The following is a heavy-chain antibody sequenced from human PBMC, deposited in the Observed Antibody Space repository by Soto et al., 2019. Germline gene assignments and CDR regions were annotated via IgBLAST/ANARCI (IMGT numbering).Heavy chain of an antibody. CDR2: IIPIFGTA. CDR1: GGTFSSYA. CDR3: AIHGVCYMCVDSRFDP. Sequence: QVQLVQSGAEVKKPGSSVKVSCKASGGTFSSYAISWVRQAPGQGLEWMGGIIPIFGTANYAQKFQGRVTSSADESTRTAYMELSSLRSEDTAVYYCAIHGVCYMCVDSRFDPWGQGTLVTVSS. D-gene: IGHD2-8*01. J-gene: IGHJ5*02. V-gene: IGHV1-69*01.